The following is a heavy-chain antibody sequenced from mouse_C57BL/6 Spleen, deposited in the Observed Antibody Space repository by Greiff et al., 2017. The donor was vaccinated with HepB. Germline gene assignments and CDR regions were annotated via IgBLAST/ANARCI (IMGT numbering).Heavy chain of an antibody. CDR3: TRAYYYGDY. D-gene: IGHD6-5*01. J-gene: IGHJ2*01. Sequence: QVQLKQSGAELVRPGASVTLSCKASGYTFTDYEMHWVKQTPVHGLEWIGAIDPETGGTAYNQKFKGKAILTADKSSSTAYMELRSLTSEDSAVYYCTRAYYYGDYWGQGTTLTVSS. V-gene: IGHV1-15*01. CDR2: IDPETGGT. CDR1: GYTFTDYE.